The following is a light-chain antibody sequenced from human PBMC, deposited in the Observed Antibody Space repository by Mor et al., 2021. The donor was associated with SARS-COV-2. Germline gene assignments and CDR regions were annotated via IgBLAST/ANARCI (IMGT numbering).Light chain of an antibody. V-gene: IGKV3-20*01. CDR2: DAS. J-gene: IGKJ2*01. Sequence: AWYQQKPGHPPSLLIFDASSRPTGIPDRFSVSGSGTDFTLTISRVEPEDFAVYHCHQFGSSVFSFGQGSRLEMK. CDR3: HQFGSSVFS.